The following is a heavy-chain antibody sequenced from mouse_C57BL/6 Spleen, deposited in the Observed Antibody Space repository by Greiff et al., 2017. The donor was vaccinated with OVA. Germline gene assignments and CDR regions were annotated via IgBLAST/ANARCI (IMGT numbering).Heavy chain of an antibody. Sequence: VKLQQSDAELVKPGASVKISCKASGYTFTDYTIHWMKQRPEQGLEWIGYIYPRDGSTKYNEKFKGKATLTADKSSSTAYMQLNSLTSEDSAVYFCARYGYGSYFDYWGQGTTLTVSS. CDR3: ARYGYGSYFDY. CDR2: IYPRDGST. D-gene: IGHD1-1*01. V-gene: IGHV1-78*01. J-gene: IGHJ2*01. CDR1: GYTFTDYT.